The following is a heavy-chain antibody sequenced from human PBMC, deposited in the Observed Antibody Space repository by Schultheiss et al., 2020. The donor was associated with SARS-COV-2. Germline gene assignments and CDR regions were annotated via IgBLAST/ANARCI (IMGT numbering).Heavy chain of an antibody. CDR1: GYW. V-gene: IGHV5-51*01. Sequence: GGSLRLSCKGSGYWIAWVRQMPGKGLEWMGIIYPGDSDTRYSPSFQGQVTISADKSISTAYLQWSSLKASDTAMYYCARLPQGSRFDYWGQGTLVTVSS. CDR2: IYPGDSDT. CDR3: ARLPQGSRFDY. J-gene: IGHJ4*02.